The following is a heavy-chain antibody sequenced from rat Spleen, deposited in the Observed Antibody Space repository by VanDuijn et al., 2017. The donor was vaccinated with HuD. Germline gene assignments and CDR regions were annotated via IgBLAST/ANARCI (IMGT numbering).Heavy chain of an antibody. J-gene: IGHJ1*01. V-gene: IGHV5-20*01. Sequence: EVQLVESDGGLVQPGRSLKLSCAASGFTFSDYYMAWVRQAPTKGLEWVATISSDGGSIYYPDSVKGRFTISRDNAQNTLYLQMNSLRSEDTATYYWATSPYYWYFGFWGPGTMVTVSS. CDR2: ISSDGGSI. CDR3: ATSPYYWYFGF. CDR1: GFTFSDYY.